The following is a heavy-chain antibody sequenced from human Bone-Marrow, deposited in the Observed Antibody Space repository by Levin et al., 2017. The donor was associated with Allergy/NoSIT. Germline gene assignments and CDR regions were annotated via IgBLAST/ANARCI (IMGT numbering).Heavy chain of an antibody. CDR2: INHSGST. Sequence: SETLSLTCAVYGGSFSGYYWSWIRQPPGKGLEWIGEINHSGSTNYNPSLKSRVTISVDTSKNQFTLELSSESAAETAVYYCARISGKRLRYFDWPTAPKGWTNAFDIWGQGTMVTVSS. J-gene: IGHJ3*02. CDR1: GGSFSGYY. V-gene: IGHV4-34*01. D-gene: IGHD3-9*01. CDR3: ARISGKRLRYFDWPTAPKGWTNAFDI.